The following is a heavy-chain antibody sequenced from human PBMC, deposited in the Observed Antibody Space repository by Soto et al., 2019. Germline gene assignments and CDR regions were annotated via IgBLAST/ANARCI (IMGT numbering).Heavy chain of an antibody. J-gene: IGHJ4*02. V-gene: IGHV3-30*18. CDR3: AKGGAGAYYYDSSGYHIDY. CDR1: GFTFNNNG. D-gene: IGHD3-22*01. CDR2: ISYDGSNK. Sequence: QVQLVESGGGVVQPGRSLRLSCAASGFTFNNNGMHWVRQAPGKGLEWVAIISYDGSNKYYADSVKGRFTISRDNSKNTLYLQMNSLRADDTAVYYCAKGGAGAYYYDSSGYHIDYWGQGTLVTVSS.